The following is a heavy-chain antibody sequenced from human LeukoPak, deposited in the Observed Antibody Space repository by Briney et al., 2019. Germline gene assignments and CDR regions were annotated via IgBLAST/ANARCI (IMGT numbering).Heavy chain of an antibody. D-gene: IGHD3-3*01. CDR2: INPSGGST. Sequence: ASVTVSFTASGYTFTSYYMHWVRQAPGQGLEWMGIINPSGGSTSYAQKFQGRVTMTRDMSTSTVYMELSSLRSEDTAVYYCARGPGVVQYYYYYMDVWGKGTTVTVSS. CDR1: GYTFTSYY. J-gene: IGHJ6*03. V-gene: IGHV1-46*01. CDR3: ARGPGVVQYYYYYMDV.